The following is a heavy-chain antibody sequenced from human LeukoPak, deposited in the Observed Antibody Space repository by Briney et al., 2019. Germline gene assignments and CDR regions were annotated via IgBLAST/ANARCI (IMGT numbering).Heavy chain of an antibody. J-gene: IGHJ4*02. CDR3: ARLGIVGATQPNYFDY. D-gene: IGHD1-26*01. V-gene: IGHV1-2*02. CDR1: GYTFTGYY. Sequence: ASVKVSCKASGYTFTGYYMHWVRQAPGQGLEWMGWINPNSGGTNYAQKFQGRVTMTRDTSISTAYMELSRLRSDDTAVYYCARLGIVGATQPNYFDYWGQGTLVTVSS. CDR2: INPNSGGT.